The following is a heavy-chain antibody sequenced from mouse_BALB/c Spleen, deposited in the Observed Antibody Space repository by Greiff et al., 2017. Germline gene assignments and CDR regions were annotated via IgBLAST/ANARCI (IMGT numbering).Heavy chain of an antibody. J-gene: IGHJ4*01. D-gene: IGHD4-1*02. Sequence: DLVKPGASVKLSCKASGYTFTSYWINWIKQRPGQGLEWKGRIAPGSGSTYYNEMFKGKATLTVDTSSSTAYIQLSSLSSEDSAVYFCARRSPTEYYAMDYWGQGTSVTVSS. V-gene: IGHV1S41*01. CDR1: GYTFTSYW. CDR3: ARRSPTEYYAMDY. CDR2: IAPGSGST.